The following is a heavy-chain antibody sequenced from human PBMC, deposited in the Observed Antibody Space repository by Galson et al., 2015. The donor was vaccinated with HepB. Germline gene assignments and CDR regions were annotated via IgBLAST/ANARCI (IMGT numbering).Heavy chain of an antibody. Sequence: SVKVSCKASGGTLSSFAVSWVRQAPGQGLEWMGGIIPMSGTTNYAQKFQGRVTITADESTSTVFMEVSSLRSDDTALYYCARSVAVAGTPPLPFDHWCQGALVTGSS. J-gene: IGHJ4*02. CDR2: IIPMSGTT. CDR3: ARSVAVAGTPPLPFDH. CDR1: GGTLSSFA. D-gene: IGHD6-19*01. V-gene: IGHV1-69*13.